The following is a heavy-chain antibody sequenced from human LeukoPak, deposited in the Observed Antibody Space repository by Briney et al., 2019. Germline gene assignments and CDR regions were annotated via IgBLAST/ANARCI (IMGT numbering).Heavy chain of an antibody. Sequence: VASVKVSCKASGGTFSSYAISWVRQAPGQGLEWMGGIIPIFGTANYAQKFQGRVTITADESTSTAYMELSSLRSEDTAVYYCALYKGSGSYYPIDYWGQGTLVTVSS. CDR2: IIPIFGTA. CDR1: GGTFSSYA. V-gene: IGHV1-69*13. CDR3: ALYKGSGSYYPIDY. J-gene: IGHJ4*02. D-gene: IGHD3-10*01.